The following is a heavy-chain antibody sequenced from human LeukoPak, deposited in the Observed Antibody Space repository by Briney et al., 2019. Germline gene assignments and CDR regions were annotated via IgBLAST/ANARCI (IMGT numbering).Heavy chain of an antibody. CDR3: ARSIVVVPAAVDY. CDR1: GFTFSSYW. V-gene: IGHV3-7*01. D-gene: IGHD2-2*01. CDR2: IKQDGSEK. J-gene: IGHJ4*02. Sequence: PGGSLRLSCAASGFTFSSYWMSWVRQAPGKGLEWEANIKQDGSEKYYVDSVKGRFTISRDNAKNSLYLQMNSLRAEDTAVYYCARSIVVVPAAVDYWGQGTLVTVSS.